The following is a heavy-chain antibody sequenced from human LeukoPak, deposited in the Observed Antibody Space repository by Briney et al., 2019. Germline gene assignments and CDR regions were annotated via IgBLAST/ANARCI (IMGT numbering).Heavy chain of an antibody. CDR3: ARDLPGGGATLDY. D-gene: IGHD1-26*01. CDR1: GFTFSSYS. V-gene: IGHV3-21*01. CDR2: ISSSSSYI. Sequence: PGGSLRLSCAASGFTFSSYSMNWVRQAPGKGLEWVSSISSSSSYIYYADSVKGRFTISRDNAKNSLYLQMNSLRAEDTAVYYCARDLPGGGATLDYWGQGTLVTVSS. J-gene: IGHJ4*02.